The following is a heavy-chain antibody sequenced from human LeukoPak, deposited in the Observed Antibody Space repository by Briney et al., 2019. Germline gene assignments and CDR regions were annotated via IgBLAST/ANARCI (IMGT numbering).Heavy chain of an antibody. CDR2: IYHSGST. J-gene: IGHJ4*02. V-gene: IGHV4-38-2*02. D-gene: IGHD3-16*02. CDR1: TYSISSAYY. Sequence: PSETLSLTCSVSTYSISSAYYWGWIRQPPGKGLQWIGSIYHSGSTSYNPSLESRVTISVDTSKNQFSLKLSSVTAADTAVYYCARTYNYDYVWGSYRRGPYYFDYWGQGTPVTVSS. CDR3: ARTYNYDYVWGSYRRGPYYFDY.